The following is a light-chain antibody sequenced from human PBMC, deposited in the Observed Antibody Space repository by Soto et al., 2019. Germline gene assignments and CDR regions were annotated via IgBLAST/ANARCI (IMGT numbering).Light chain of an antibody. Sequence: DIVMTQSPLSLPVTPGEPASIPCRYSQSLLHSNGYNYLDWYLQKPGQSPQLLIYLGSSRASGVPDRFSGSGSGTDFTLKISRVEAEDVGVYYCMEALQSPLTFGGGTKVEIK. J-gene: IGKJ4*01. CDR2: LGS. CDR1: QSLLHSNGYNY. CDR3: MEALQSPLT. V-gene: IGKV2-28*01.